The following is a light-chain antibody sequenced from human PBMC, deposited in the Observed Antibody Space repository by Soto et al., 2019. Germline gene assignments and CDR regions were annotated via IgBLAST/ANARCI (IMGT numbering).Light chain of an antibody. CDR2: DAS. J-gene: IGKJ3*01. V-gene: IGKV1-33*01. CDR3: QQYDNLPPLFT. Sequence: DIQMTQSPSSLSASVGDRVTITCQASRDISNFLNWYQQKPGKAPKLLIYDASNLETGVPSRFSARGSGTDFTFTISGLQPEDIATYYCQQYDNLPPLFTFGPGTKVDIK. CDR1: RDISNF.